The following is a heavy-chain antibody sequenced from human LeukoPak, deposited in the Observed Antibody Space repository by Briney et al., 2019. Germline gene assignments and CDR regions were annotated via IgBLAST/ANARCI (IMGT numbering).Heavy chain of an antibody. V-gene: IGHV4-39*07. D-gene: IGHD3-10*01. J-gene: IGHJ3*02. CDR1: GGSISSSSYY. Sequence: SETLSLTCTVSGGSISSSSYYWGWIRQPPGKGLEWIGSIYYSGSTYYNPSLKSRVTISVDTSKNQFSLKLSSVTAADTAVYYCASYGSGSIADAFDIWGQGTMVTVSS. CDR3: ASYGSGSIADAFDI. CDR2: IYYSGST.